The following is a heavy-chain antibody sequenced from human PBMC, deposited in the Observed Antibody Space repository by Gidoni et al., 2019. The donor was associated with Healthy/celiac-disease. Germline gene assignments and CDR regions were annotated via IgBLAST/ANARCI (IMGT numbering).Heavy chain of an antibody. Sequence: QVQLVQSGAEVKKPGSSVKVSCKASGGTFSSYAISWVRQASGQGLEWMGGIIPIFGTANYAQKFQGRVTITADESTSTAYMELSSLRSEDTAVYYCARVTSVGDGYNWGGYYFDYWGQGTLVTVSS. CDR1: GGTFSSYA. CDR3: ARVTSVGDGYNWGGYYFDY. D-gene: IGHD5-12*01. J-gene: IGHJ4*02. CDR2: IIPIFGTA. V-gene: IGHV1-69*01.